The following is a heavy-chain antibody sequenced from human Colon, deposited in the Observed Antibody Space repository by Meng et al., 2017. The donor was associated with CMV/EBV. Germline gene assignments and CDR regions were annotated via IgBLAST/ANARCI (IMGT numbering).Heavy chain of an antibody. V-gene: IGHV3-72*01. J-gene: IGHJ4*02. Sequence: AGFIFSDRYTDWVRQAPGQGLEWVGRVRDRGNSYTTEYAASVKGRFTISRDDSKNSLYLQMNSLENEDTAVYYCVKSSGTFYPAFDYWGQGTLVTVSS. CDR1: GFIFSDRY. CDR3: VKSSGTFYPAFDY. CDR2: VRDRGNSYTT. D-gene: IGHD1-26*01.